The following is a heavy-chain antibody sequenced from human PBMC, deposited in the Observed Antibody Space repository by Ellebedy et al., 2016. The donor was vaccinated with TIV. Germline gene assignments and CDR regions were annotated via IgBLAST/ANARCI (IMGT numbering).Heavy chain of an antibody. CDR3: ARHASYYDSSGYSGYYFDY. J-gene: IGHJ4*02. CDR1: SYY. Sequence: SYYWMSWIRQPPGKGLEWIGSIYFSGSTYYNPSLKSRVTTSVDTSKNQFSLKLSSVTAADTAVYYCARHASYYDSSGYSGYYFDYWGQGTLVTVSS. CDR2: IYFSGST. V-gene: IGHV4-39*01. D-gene: IGHD3-22*01.